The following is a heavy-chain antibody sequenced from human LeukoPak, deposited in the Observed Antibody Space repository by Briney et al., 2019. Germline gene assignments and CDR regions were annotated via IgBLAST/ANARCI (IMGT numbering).Heavy chain of an antibody. CDR2: VYYSGNA. CDR1: GDSISSYY. D-gene: IGHD3-22*01. Sequence: SETLSLTCPVSGDSISSYYWSWIRQPPGKGLGWIGYVYYSGNANYNPSLKSRVTISLDTSKNQFSLKLSSVTAADTAVYYCARAGSSGSLIDYWGQGTLVTVSS. V-gene: IGHV4-59*13. CDR3: ARAGSSGSLIDY. J-gene: IGHJ4*02.